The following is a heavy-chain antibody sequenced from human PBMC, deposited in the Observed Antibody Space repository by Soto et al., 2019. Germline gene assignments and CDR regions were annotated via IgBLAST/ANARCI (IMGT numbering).Heavy chain of an antibody. Sequence: PSQTLSLTCVISGDSVSSKTAAWNWIRQSPSRVLEWLGRTYYRSEWYNDYAESVKNRLSINADTFMNQFSLQLSSVTPEDTAVYYCVKDEVRFPYWGQGTLVTVSS. CDR3: VKDEVRFPY. V-gene: IGHV6-1*01. J-gene: IGHJ4*02. CDR1: GDSVSSKTAA. D-gene: IGHD3-3*01. CDR2: TYYRSEWYN.